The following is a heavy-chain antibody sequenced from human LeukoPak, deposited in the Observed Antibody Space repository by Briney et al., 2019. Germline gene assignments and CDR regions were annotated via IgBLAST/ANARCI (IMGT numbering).Heavy chain of an antibody. CDR1: GFTFTSYW. Sequence: GGSLRLSCVASGFTFTSYWMGWVRQAPGKGLECVAHINEDGSEKYYVDSVKGRFTISRDNAKHSLYLQMNSLRVEATAIYYCARAAGTTRTFGYWGQGALVTVSS. V-gene: IGHV3-7*04. CDR3: ARAAGTTRTFGY. D-gene: IGHD1-7*01. J-gene: IGHJ4*02. CDR2: INEDGSEK.